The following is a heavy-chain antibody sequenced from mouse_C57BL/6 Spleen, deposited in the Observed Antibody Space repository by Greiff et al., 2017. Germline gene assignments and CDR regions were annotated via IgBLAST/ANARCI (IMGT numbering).Heavy chain of an antibody. D-gene: IGHD2-4*01. CDR3: SRSARDYVYFDY. CDR2: IYPGDGDT. V-gene: IGHV1-80*01. Sequence: LQQSGASVKISCKASGYAFSSYWMTWVKQRPGKGLERIGQIYPGDGDTYYNGKFKGKATLTADKSSSTAYMLLSSLSSEDAAVYFCSRSARDYVYFDYWGQGTTLTVSS. CDR1: GYAFSSYW. J-gene: IGHJ2*01.